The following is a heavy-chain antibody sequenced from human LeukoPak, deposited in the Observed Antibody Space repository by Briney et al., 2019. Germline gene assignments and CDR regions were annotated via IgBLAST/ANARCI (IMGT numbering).Heavy chain of an antibody. V-gene: IGHV1-2*05. J-gene: IGHJ4*02. CDR1: GYTFTGYY. Sequence: GASVKVSCKASGYTFTGYYMHWVRQAPGQGLDWMGRINPNSGGTNYAQKFQGRVTMTRDTSIRTAPMELSRQRSDDTDGFYCSSRYCSGGDYWGQGTLVTVSS. D-gene: IGHD6-19*01. CDR2: INPNSGGT. CDR3: SSRYCSGGDY.